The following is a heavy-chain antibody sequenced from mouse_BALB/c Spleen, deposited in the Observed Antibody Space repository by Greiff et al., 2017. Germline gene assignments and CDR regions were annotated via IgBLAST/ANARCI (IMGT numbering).Heavy chain of an antibody. J-gene: IGHJ4*01. CDR1: GFTFSSYG. CDR3: ARLRPYYYAMDY. Sequence: EVMLVESGGDLVKPGGSLKLSCAASGFTFSSYGMSWVRQTPDKRLEWVATISSGGSYTYYPDSVKGRFTISRDNAKNTLYLQMSSLKSEDTAMYYCARLRPYYYAMDYWGQGTSVTVSS. CDR2: ISSGGSYT. V-gene: IGHV5-6*02.